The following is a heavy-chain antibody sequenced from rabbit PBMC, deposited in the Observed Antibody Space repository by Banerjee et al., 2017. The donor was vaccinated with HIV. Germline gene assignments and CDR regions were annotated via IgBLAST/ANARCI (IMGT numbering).Heavy chain of an antibody. J-gene: IGHJ5*01. D-gene: IGHD6-1*01. CDR1: GFSFSNGYV. CDR3: ARDWGAYAGHGYATGWLDL. V-gene: IGHV1S45*01. Sequence: QEQLEESGGDLVKPEGSLTLTCTASGFSFSNGYVMCWVRQAPGKGLEWIACINTSSGNTVYASWAKGRFTISKTSSTTVTLQMTSLTAADTATYFCARDWGAYAGHGYATGWLDLRGQGTLVTV. CDR2: INTSSGNT.